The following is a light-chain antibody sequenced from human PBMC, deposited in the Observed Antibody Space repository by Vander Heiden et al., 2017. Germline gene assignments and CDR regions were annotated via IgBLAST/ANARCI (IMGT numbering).Light chain of an antibody. CDR2: LGS. CDR3: MQALQTPF. V-gene: IGKV2-28*01. CDR1: QSLLHSNGYNY. Sequence: DIVMTQSPLSLPVTPGEPASISCRSSQSLLHSNGYNYLDWYLQKPGQSPQLLIYLGSNRASGVPDRFSGSGSGTDFTLKISRVEAEDVGVYYCMQALQTPFFGPGTKVXIK. J-gene: IGKJ3*01.